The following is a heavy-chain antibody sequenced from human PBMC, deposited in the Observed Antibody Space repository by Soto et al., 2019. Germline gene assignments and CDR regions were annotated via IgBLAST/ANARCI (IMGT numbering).Heavy chain of an antibody. J-gene: IGHJ3*02. D-gene: IGHD2-2*01. Sequence: QVQLQESGPGLVKPSETLSLTCTVSGGSINSYYWSWVRQPPGKGLEWIGYVHYSGSTNYKTSLQSRVTMSVDTSKNQFSLKLNSMTAADTAVYYCIGTSRDFDIWGQGTLVTVSS. CDR2: VHYSGST. CDR3: IGTSRDFDI. CDR1: GGSINSYY. V-gene: IGHV4-59*01.